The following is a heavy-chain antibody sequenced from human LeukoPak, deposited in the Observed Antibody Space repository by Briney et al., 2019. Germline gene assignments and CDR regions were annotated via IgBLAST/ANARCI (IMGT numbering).Heavy chain of an antibody. D-gene: IGHD4-23*01. CDR1: GYTLTELS. CDR2: IIPIFGTA. CDR3: ARDPDYGGN. J-gene: IGHJ4*02. Sequence: SLKVSCKVSGYTLTELSMHWVRQTPRQGLWWMGGIIPIFGTANSAQKFQGRVTITADESTSTAYMELNSLRAEDTAVYYCARDPDYGGNWGQGTLVTVVS. V-gene: IGHV1-69*13.